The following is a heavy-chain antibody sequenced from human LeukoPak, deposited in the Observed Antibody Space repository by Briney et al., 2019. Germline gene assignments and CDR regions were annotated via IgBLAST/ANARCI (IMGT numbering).Heavy chain of an antibody. CDR1: GFTFSSYG. CDR3: ASIFSSGYSYFDY. Sequence: GGSLRLTCAASGFTFSSYGMHWVRQAPGKGLEWVAFIRYDGSSKYYADSVKGRFTISRDNSKNTVYLQMNSLRAEDTAVYYCASIFSSGYSYFDYWGQGTLVTVSS. J-gene: IGHJ4*02. CDR2: IRYDGSSK. V-gene: IGHV3-30*02. D-gene: IGHD5-18*01.